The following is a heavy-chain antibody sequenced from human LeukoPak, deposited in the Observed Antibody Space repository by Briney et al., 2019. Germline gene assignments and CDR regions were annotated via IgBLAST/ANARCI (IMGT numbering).Heavy chain of an antibody. J-gene: IGHJ4*02. CDR2: IDTNTGNP. D-gene: IGHD3-22*01. V-gene: IGHV7-4-1*02. CDR1: GYTFSNYT. CDR3: TRGRDTTGYFVY. Sequence: ASVKVSCKASGYTFSNYTINWVRLAPGQGLEWMGWIDTNTGNPTYAQGFAGRFDFSLDTSVTTTYLQISSLKAEDTAAYYCTRGRDTTGYFVYWGQGTLVTVSS.